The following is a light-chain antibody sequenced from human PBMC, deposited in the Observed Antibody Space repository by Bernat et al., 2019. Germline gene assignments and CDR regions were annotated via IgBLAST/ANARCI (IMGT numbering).Light chain of an antibody. CDR1: SSDVGGYNY. Sequence: QSALTQPRSVSGAPGHSVTISCTGTSSDVGGYNYVSWYQQHPGKAPKLMIYDVIKRPSGVPDRFSGSKSGNTASLSISGLQAEDEADDYCCSYAGSYTYVFGTATKVTVL. V-gene: IGLV2-11*01. CDR3: CSYAGSYTYV. CDR2: DVI. J-gene: IGLJ1*01.